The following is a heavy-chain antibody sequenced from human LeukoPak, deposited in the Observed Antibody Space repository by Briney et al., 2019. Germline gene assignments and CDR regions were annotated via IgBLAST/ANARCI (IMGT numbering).Heavy chain of an antibody. CDR3: ARVRTQAAAGLLYYYYYYMDV. CDR1: GGSISSSNW. Sequence: PSETLSLTCAVSGGSISSSNWWSWVRQPPGKGLEWIGRIYTSGSTNYNPSLKSRVTISVDTSKNQFSLQLNSVTPEVTAVYYCARVRTQAAAGLLYYYYYYMDVWGKGTTVTVSS. V-gene: IGHV4-4*02. J-gene: IGHJ6*03. CDR2: IYTSGST. D-gene: IGHD6-13*01.